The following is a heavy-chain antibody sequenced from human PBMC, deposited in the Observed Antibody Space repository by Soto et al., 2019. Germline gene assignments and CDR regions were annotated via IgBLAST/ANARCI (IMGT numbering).Heavy chain of an antibody. V-gene: IGHV3-23*01. D-gene: IGHD2-2*01. CDR3: AKGEGYCSSTSCHYYMDV. CDR1: GFTFSSYA. CDR2: ISGSGGST. Sequence: GGSLRLSCAASGFTFSSYAMSWVRQAPGKGLEWVSAISGSGGSTYYADSVKGRFTISRDNSKNTLYLQMNSLRAEDTAVYYCAKGEGYCSSTSCHYYMDVWGKGTTVTVSS. J-gene: IGHJ6*03.